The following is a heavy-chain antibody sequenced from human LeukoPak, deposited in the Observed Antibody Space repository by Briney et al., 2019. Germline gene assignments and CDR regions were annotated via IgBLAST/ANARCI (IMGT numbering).Heavy chain of an antibody. D-gene: IGHD3-10*01. V-gene: IGHV4-39*07. CDR3: ARRSFRITMVRGVHGPYYFDY. CDR1: GGSISSSSYY. J-gene: IGHJ4*02. Sequence: SETLSLTCTVSGGSISSSSYYWGWIRQPPGKGLEWIGSIYYSGSTSYNPSLKSRVTISVDTSKNQFSLKLSSVTAADTAVYYCARRSFRITMVRGVHGPYYFDYWGQGTLVTVSS. CDR2: IYYSGST.